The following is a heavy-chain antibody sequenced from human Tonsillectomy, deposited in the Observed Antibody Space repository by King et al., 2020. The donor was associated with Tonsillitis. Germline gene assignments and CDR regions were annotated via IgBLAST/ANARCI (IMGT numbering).Heavy chain of an antibody. CDR3: ARGYCSGGSCHLQDY. V-gene: IGHV4-34*01. J-gene: IGHJ4*02. Sequence: VQLQQWGAGLLKPSETLSLTCAVYGGSFSGYYWNWIRQPPGKGLEWIGEINHGGSTNYNPSLKSRVTISVDTSKNQFSLKLSSVTAADTALYYCARGYCSGGSCHLQDYWGQGTLVTVSS. CDR1: GGSFSGYY. CDR2: INHGGST. D-gene: IGHD2-15*01.